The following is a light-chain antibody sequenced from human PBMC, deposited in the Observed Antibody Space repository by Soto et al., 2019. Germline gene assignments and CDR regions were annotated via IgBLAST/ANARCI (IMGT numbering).Light chain of an antibody. J-gene: IGKJ1*01. Sequence: ETVMTQSPATLSVSPGERATLSCRASQSVISELAWYQQRPGQAPRLLIYDASTRDTGIPDRFSGSGSGTEFTLTISSLQSEDFAVYYCQQYNNWPPSFGQGTKVDIK. CDR3: QQYNNWPPS. V-gene: IGKV3-15*01. CDR2: DAS. CDR1: QSVISE.